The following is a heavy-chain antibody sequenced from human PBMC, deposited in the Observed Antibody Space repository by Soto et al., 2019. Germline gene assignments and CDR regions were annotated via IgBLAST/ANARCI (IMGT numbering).Heavy chain of an antibody. CDR1: GYTFTNYA. CDR2: LNAGNSNR. J-gene: IGHJ3*02. D-gene: IGHD3-16*02. Sequence: QVQLVQSGAEVKKPGASVKVSRKASGYTFTNYAIHWVRQAPGQRLEWLGWLNAGNSNREYSQKFQGRIIMTKDTSASTAYMELNSLISEDTAVYYCARGYDYVWGSYRSDAFDIWGQGTMVTVSS. CDR3: ARGYDYVWGSYRSDAFDI. V-gene: IGHV1-3*01.